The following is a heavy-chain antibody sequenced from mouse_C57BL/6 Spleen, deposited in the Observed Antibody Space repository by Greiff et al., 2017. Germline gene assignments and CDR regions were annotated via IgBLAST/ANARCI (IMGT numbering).Heavy chain of an antibody. Sequence: VQLQQSGAELMKPGASVKLPCKATGYTFTGYWIEWVKQRPGHSLEWIGEILPGSGSTNYNEKFKGKATFTADTSSNTAYMQLSSLTTEDSAIYYCARSGYDYDGYYYAMDYWGQGTSGTVSS. CDR1: GYTFTGYW. CDR3: ARSGYDYDGYYYAMDY. D-gene: IGHD2-4*01. J-gene: IGHJ4*01. CDR2: ILPGSGST. V-gene: IGHV1-9*01.